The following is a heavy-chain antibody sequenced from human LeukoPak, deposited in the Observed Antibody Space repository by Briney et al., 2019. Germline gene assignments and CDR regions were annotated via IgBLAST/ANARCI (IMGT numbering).Heavy chain of an antibody. V-gene: IGHV4-34*01. CDR1: GGSFSGYY. CDR3: ARLEVAATFDY. CDR2: INHSGST. Sequence: PSETLSLTCAVYGGSFSGYYWSWIRQPPGKGLEWIGEINHSGSTNYNPSLKSRVTISVDTSKNQFSLKLSSVTAADTAVYYCARLEVAATFDYWGQGTLVTVSS. J-gene: IGHJ4*02. D-gene: IGHD6-19*01.